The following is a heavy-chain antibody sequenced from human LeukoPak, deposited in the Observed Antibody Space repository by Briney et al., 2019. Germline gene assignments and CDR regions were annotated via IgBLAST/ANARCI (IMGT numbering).Heavy chain of an antibody. Sequence: PSETLSLTCTVSRGSISPHYWSWIRQSAGKGLDWIGRISPTGSTNYNPSLNSRVTMSVDSSKNQVSLTLNSVTAADTAVYYCAREVEMATQFDYWGQGTLVTVSS. D-gene: IGHD5-24*01. CDR3: AREVEMATQFDY. J-gene: IGHJ4*02. CDR2: ISPTGST. CDR1: RGSISPHY. V-gene: IGHV4-4*07.